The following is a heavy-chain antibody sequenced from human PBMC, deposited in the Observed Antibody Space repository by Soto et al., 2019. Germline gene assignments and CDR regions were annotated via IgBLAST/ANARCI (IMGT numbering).Heavy chain of an antibody. CDR1: GGSISSSNW. Sequence: QVQLQESGPGLVKPSGTLSLTCAVSGGSISSSNWWSWVRQPPGKGLEWIGEIYHSGSTNYNPSLKSRVTISVDESKNQFSLKLSSVTAADTAVYYCARETPPYTSSGYYYYYYGMDVWGQGTTVTVSS. J-gene: IGHJ6*02. D-gene: IGHD3-22*01. V-gene: IGHV4-4*02. CDR2: IYHSGST. CDR3: ARETPPYTSSGYYYYYYGMDV.